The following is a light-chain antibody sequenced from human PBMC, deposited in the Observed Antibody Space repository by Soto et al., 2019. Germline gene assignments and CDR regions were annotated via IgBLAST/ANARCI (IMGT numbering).Light chain of an antibody. CDR2: SNN. J-gene: IGLJ2*01. V-gene: IGLV1-44*01. CDR3: VAWDDSLNGYVV. CDR1: SSNIGSNT. Sequence: QSVLTQPPSASGSPGQRGTISCFGSSSNIGSNTVNWYQQLPGTAPKLVIYSNNQRPSGVPDRFSGSKSGTSASLAISGLQSEDEADYYCVAWDDSLNGYVVFGGGTKSPS.